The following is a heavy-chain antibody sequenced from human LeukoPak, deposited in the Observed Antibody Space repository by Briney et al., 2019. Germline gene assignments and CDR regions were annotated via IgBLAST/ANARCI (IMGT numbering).Heavy chain of an antibody. D-gene: IGHD6-19*01. CDR2: ISWNSGSI. Sequence: GRSLRLSCAASGFTFDDYAMHWVRQAPGKGLEWVSGISWNSGSIGYAGSVKGRFTMSRDNAKNSLYLQMNSLRPEDTALYYCAKDSRRAQWLALDPWGQGTLVTVSS. V-gene: IGHV3-9*01. CDR3: AKDSRRAQWLALDP. CDR1: GFTFDDYA. J-gene: IGHJ5*02.